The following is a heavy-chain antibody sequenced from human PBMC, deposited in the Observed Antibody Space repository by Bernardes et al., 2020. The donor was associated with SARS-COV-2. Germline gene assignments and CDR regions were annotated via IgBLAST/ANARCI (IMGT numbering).Heavy chain of an antibody. V-gene: IGHV3-73*01. D-gene: IGHD4-17*01. CDR3: TGDYLY. J-gene: IGHJ4*02. Sequence: GRSLRVSCAASGFNFSGSAIQWVRQAPGKGLEWVGRMRSKYKNYVTTYAPSLRDRITISRDDSRDTAYLQINSLKIGDTAVYYCTGDYLYWGQGALVTVSS. CDR1: GFNFSGSA. CDR2: MRSKYKNYVT.